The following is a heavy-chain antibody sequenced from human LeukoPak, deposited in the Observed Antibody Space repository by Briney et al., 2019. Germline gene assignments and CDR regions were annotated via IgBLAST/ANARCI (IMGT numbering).Heavy chain of an antibody. CDR1: GFTFSDYY. J-gene: IGHJ6*03. D-gene: IGHD2-15*01. CDR2: VSSSGSTI. CDR3: AREGSGHAYYYYMDV. V-gene: IGHV3-11*01. Sequence: GGSLRLSCAASGFTFSDYYMSWIRQAPGKGLEWVSYVSSSGSTIYYADSVKGRFTISRDNAKNSLYLQMNSLRAEDTALYYCAREGSGHAYYYYMDVWGKGTTVTVSS.